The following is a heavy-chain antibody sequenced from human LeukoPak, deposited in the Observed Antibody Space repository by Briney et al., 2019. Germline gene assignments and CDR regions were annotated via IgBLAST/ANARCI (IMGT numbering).Heavy chain of an antibody. Sequence: SETLSLTCSVSGGSISSYYWSWIRQPPGKGLEWIGYIYYSGSTNYNPSLKSRVTISVETSKNQFSLKLSSVTDADTAVYYCARRERYCSSTSCYSYFDYWGQGTLVTVSS. CDR2: IYYSGST. CDR1: GGSISSYY. V-gene: IGHV4-59*01. J-gene: IGHJ4*02. CDR3: ARRERYCSSTSCYSYFDY. D-gene: IGHD2-2*02.